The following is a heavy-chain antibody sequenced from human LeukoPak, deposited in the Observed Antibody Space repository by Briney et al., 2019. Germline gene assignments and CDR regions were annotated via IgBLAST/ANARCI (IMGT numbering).Heavy chain of an antibody. CDR1: GFTFSSYW. D-gene: IGHD6-13*01. CDR2: IKKDGSEK. Sequence: TGGSLRLSCAASGFTFSSYWMSWVRQAPGKGLEWVANIKKDGSEKYYVDSVKGRFTISRDNSKNTLYLQMNSLRAEDTAVYYCARGILAAAGTSDYWGQGTLVTVSS. J-gene: IGHJ4*02. CDR3: ARGILAAAGTSDY. V-gene: IGHV3-7*01.